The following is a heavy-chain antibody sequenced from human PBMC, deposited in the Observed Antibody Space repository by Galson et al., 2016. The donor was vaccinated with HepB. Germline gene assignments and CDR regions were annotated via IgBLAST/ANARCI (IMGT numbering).Heavy chain of an antibody. CDR2: ITTYNGNT. J-gene: IGHJ4*02. CDR3: ARVHFWSGYYLDY. V-gene: IGHV1-18*01. D-gene: IGHD3-3*02. Sequence: SVKVSCKASGYTFTNYGISWVRQAPGHGLEWVGWITTYNGNTNYAQKFHDRVTMTTDTSTSTAYMELRSLRTDDTAVYYCARVHFWSGYYLDYWAQGTLVTVSS. CDR1: GYTFTNYG.